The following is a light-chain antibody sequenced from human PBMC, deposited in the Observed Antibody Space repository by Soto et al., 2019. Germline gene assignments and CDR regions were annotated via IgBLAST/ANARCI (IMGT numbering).Light chain of an antibody. CDR2: SDD. CDR3: ASWDNSLNVV. J-gene: IGLJ2*01. V-gene: IGLV1-44*01. Sequence: QSVLTQSPSASGTPGQRVVLSCSGSTSNIGSNTVSWYQQFPGTAPKLLIYSDDQRPSWVPGRFSASKSGASASLAISGLQSEDEALYYCASWDNSLNVVFGGGTKLTVL. CDR1: TSNIGSNT.